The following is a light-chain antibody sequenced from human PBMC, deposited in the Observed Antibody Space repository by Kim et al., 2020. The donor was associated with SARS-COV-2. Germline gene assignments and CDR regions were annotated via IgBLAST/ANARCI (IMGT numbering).Light chain of an antibody. V-gene: IGLV2-11*01. CDR3: CSYAGSYV. Sequence: SPGQSVTIYCTGTSSDVGGYNYVSWYQQHPGKAPKLMIYDVSKRPSGVPDRFSGSKSGNTASLTISGLQAEDEADYYCCSYAGSYVFGTGTKVTVL. CDR1: SSDVGGYNY. J-gene: IGLJ1*01. CDR2: DVS.